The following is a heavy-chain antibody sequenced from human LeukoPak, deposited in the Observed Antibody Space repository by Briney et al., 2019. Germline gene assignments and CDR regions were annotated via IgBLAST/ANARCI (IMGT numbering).Heavy chain of an antibody. D-gene: IGHD2-15*01. CDR1: GYTFTSYA. V-gene: IGHV1-3*01. J-gene: IGHJ4*02. CDR2: INAGNGNT. CDR3: ARRVQYCSGGSCYALDY. Sequence: ASVTVSCKASGYTFTSYAMHWVRQAPGQRLEWMGWINAGNGNTKYSQKSQGRVTITRDTSASTAYMELSSLRSEDTAVYYCARRVQYCSGGSCYALDYWGQGTLVTVSS.